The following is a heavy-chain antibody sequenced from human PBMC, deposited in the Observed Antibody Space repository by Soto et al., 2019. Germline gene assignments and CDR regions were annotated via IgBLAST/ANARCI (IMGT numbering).Heavy chain of an antibody. D-gene: IGHD5-18*01. CDR3: ARYRYGYSYFDY. J-gene: IGHJ4*02. CDR2: IIPIFGTA. Sequence: QVQLVQSGAEVKKPGSSVKVSCKASGGTFSSYAISWVRQAPGQGLEWMGGIIPIFGTANYAQKFQGRVTITADESTSTAYMELRSLRSEATAVYYCARYRYGYSYFDYWGQGTLVTVSS. V-gene: IGHV1-69*12. CDR1: GGTFSSYA.